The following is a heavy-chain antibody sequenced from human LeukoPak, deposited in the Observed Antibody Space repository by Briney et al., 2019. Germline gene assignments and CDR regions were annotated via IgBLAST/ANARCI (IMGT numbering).Heavy chain of an antibody. CDR3: AREGSGWYFDS. Sequence: GGSLRLSCAASGFTFSSYSMHWVRQAPGKGLEWVAVISYDGSNKYYAGSVKGRFTISRDNSKNTLYLQMSSLRPEDTAVYYCAREGSGWYFDSWGQGTLVTVPS. CDR1: GFTFSSYS. V-gene: IGHV3-30-3*01. J-gene: IGHJ4*02. D-gene: IGHD6-19*01. CDR2: ISYDGSNK.